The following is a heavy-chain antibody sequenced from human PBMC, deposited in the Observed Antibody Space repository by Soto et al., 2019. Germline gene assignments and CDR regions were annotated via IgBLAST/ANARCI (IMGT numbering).Heavy chain of an antibody. V-gene: IGHV3-23*01. CDR3: ARYIPGVRYYGMDV. D-gene: IGHD2-2*01. CDR1: GFSFSSYA. CDR2: IGESGTPT. J-gene: IGHJ6*02. Sequence: GGSLRLSCAASGFSFSSYAMKWVRQAPGKGLEWVSLIGESGTPTYYADSVKGRFTISRDNSGNTLFLEMYSLRAEDTAVYYCARYIPGVRYYGMDVWGQGTTVTAP.